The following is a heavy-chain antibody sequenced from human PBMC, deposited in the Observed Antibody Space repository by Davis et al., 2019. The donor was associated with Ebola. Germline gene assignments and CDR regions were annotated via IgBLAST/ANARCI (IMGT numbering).Heavy chain of an antibody. CDR1: KFTFSSFA. J-gene: IGHJ4*02. D-gene: IGHD3-3*01. V-gene: IGHV3-30*02. Sequence: GGSLRLSCAASKFTFSSFAMHWVRQAPGMGLEWVAFLRNDGTHKWYADSVKGRFIISRDNSKNTVSLQMNSLRAEDTAVYYCAKESDCTSDTCYTYYEYYFDHWGQGARVTVSS. CDR2: LRNDGTHK. CDR3: AKESDCTSDTCYTYYEYYFDH.